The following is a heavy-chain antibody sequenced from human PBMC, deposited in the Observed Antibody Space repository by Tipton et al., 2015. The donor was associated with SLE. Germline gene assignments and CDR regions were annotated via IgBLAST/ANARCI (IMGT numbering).Heavy chain of an antibody. D-gene: IGHD2-21*01. J-gene: IGHJ4*02. V-gene: IGHV4-59*01. CDR1: GGSISSYY. Sequence: TLSLTCTVSGGSISSYYWSWIRQPPGKGLEWIGYIYYSGSTNYNPSLKSRVTISVDTSKNQFSLKLSSVTAADTAVYYCARDIFTWDYWGQGTLVTVSS. CDR3: ARDIFTWDY. CDR2: IYYSGST.